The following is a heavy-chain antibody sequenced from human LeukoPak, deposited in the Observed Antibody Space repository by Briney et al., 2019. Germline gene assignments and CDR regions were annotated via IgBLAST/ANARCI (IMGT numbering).Heavy chain of an antibody. Sequence: TGGSLRLSCAASGFTVSSNYMSWVRQAPGKGLEWVSVIYSGGGGSTYYADSVKGRFTISRDNSKNTLYLQMNSLRAEDTAVYYCAKDKDSSGYYYVDWFDPWGQGTLVTVSS. J-gene: IGHJ5*02. V-gene: IGHV3-53*01. D-gene: IGHD3-22*01. CDR3: AKDKDSSGYYYVDWFDP. CDR1: GFTVSSNY. CDR2: IYSGGGGST.